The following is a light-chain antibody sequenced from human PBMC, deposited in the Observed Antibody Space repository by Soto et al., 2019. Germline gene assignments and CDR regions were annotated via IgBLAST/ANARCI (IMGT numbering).Light chain of an antibody. CDR3: NSCTDTTSLI. CDR2: EVS. CDR1: SSDVGDYKY. V-gene: IGLV2-14*01. Sequence: QSVLTQPPSVSGSPGQSITISCTGTSSDVGDYKYVSWYQQHPGKAPKLIIYEVSNRPSGISNRFSGSKSGNTASLTISGLQAEDEADYYCNSCTDTTSLIFGGGTKLTVL. J-gene: IGLJ2*01.